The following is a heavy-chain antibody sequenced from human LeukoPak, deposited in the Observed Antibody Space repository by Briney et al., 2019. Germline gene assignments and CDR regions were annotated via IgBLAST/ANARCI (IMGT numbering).Heavy chain of an antibody. J-gene: IGHJ4*02. D-gene: IGHD6-19*01. CDR2: IRYDGSNK. CDR1: GFTFSSYG. CDR3: AKEGIAVAGTGDY. Sequence: PGGSLRLSCAASGFTFSSYGMHWVRQAPGKGLEWVAFIRYDGSNKYYADSVKGRFTISRDNSKNTLYLQMNSLRAEDTAVYYCAKEGIAVAGTGDYWGQGTLVTVS. V-gene: IGHV3-30*02.